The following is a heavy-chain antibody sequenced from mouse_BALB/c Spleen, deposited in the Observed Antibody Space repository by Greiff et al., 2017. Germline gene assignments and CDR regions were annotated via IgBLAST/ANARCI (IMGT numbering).Heavy chain of an antibody. CDR2: INPGSGGT. V-gene: IGHV1-54*01. CDR1: GYAFTNYL. CDR3: ARSPTNWYFDV. D-gene: IGHD1-1*01. Sequence: QVQLQQSGAELVRPGTSVQVSCKASGYAFTNYLIEWVKQSPGQGLEWIGVINPGSGGTNYNEKFKGKATLTADKSSSTAYMQLSSLTSDDSAVYFCARSPTNWYFDVWGAGTTVTVSS. J-gene: IGHJ1*01.